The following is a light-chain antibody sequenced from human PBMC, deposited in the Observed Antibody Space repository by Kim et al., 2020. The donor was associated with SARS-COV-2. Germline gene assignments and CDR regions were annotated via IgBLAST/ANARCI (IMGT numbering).Light chain of an antibody. CDR1: SSDVGGYNY. CDR3: SSYTSSSTLEV. V-gene: IGLV2-14*03. Sequence: QSITISCTGTSSDVGGYNYVSWYQQHPGKAPKLMLYDVSNRPSGVSNRFSGSKSGKTASLTISGLQAEDEADYYCSSYTSSSTLEVFGGGTQLTVL. CDR2: DVS. J-gene: IGLJ2*01.